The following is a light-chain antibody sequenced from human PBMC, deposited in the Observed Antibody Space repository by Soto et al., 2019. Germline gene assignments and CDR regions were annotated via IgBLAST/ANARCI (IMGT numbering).Light chain of an antibody. CDR1: QGISSY. CDR2: AAS. V-gene: IGKV1-8*01. CDR3: QQYYSYAFT. J-gene: IGKJ3*01. Sequence: AIRMTQSPASLSASTGDRVTITCRASQGISSYLALYQQKPGKAPKLLIYAASTLQSGVPSRFSGSGSGTDFTLTISCLQSEDFATYYCQQYYSYAFTFGPGTKVDIK.